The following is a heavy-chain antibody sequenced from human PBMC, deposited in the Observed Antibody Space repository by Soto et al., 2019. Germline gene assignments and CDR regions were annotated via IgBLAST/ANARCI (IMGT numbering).Heavy chain of an antibody. D-gene: IGHD3-10*01. CDR1: GFSFSISP. J-gene: IGHJ6*02. V-gene: IGHV3-30*14. Sequence: PGGSLRLSCAASGFSFSISPMHWVRQAPGKGPEWVALISYDGTNKFYADSVKGRFTISRDNSKSTLYLQMSSLRAEDTAVYYCVKDQYYGSGSWVPWPYYYYGMDVWGQGTTVTVSS. CDR3: VKDQYYGSGSWVPWPYYYYGMDV. CDR2: ISYDGTNK.